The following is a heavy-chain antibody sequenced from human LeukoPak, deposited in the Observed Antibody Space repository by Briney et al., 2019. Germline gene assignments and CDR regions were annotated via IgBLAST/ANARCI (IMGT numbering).Heavy chain of an antibody. CDR2: IYYSGST. CDR1: GGSFSGYY. V-gene: IGHV4-59*01. J-gene: IGHJ4*02. D-gene: IGHD6-13*01. Sequence: SETLSLTCAVYGGSFSGYYWSWIRQPPGKGLEWIGYIYYSGSTNYNPSLKSRVTISVDTSKNQFSLKLSSVTAADTAVYYCARGGPSSRYFDYWGQGTLVTVSS. CDR3: ARGGPSSRYFDY.